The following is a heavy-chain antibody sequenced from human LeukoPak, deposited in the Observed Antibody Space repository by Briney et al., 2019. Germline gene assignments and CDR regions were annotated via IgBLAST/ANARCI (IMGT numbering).Heavy chain of an antibody. V-gene: IGHV7-4-1*02. CDR1: GYTFTSYA. CDR2: IHPSTGNP. CDR3: ARAFQSLGRLSLPDY. J-gene: IGHJ4*02. D-gene: IGHD3-16*02. Sequence: ASVKVSCKASGYTFTSYAMNWVRQAPGQGLEWMGWIHPSTGNPTYAQGFTGRFVFSLDTSVSTTYLQISSLKAEDTAVYFCARAFQSLGRLSLPDYWGQGTLGTVS.